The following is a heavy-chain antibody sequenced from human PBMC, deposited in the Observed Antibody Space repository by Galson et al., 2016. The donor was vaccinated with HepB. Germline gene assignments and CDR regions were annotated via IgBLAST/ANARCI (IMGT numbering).Heavy chain of an antibody. Sequence: SETLSLTCTVSGGSISSYYWSWIRQPPGKGLEWIGHVYSSGGTNYNPSLKSRVTISVGPSKNQFSLSLRSVTAADSAVYYCSSIHGFTYGFFDVWGHGTMVTVSS. CDR1: GGSISSYY. CDR3: SSIHGFTYGFFDV. CDR2: VYSSGGT. J-gene: IGHJ3*01. V-gene: IGHV4-59*01. D-gene: IGHD3-10*01.